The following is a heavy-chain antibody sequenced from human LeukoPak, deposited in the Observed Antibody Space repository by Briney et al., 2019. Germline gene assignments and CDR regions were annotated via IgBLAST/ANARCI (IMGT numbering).Heavy chain of an antibody. Sequence: GASVKVSCKASGYTFTGYYVHWVRQAPGQGLEWMGWINPNSGGTNYAQRFQGRVTMTRDTSISTAYMELNRLRSDDTAVYYCARDVGARWDYFDYWGQGTLVTVSS. CDR2: INPNSGGT. J-gene: IGHJ4*02. CDR3: ARDVGARWDYFDY. V-gene: IGHV1-2*02. D-gene: IGHD6-6*01. CDR1: GYTFTGYY.